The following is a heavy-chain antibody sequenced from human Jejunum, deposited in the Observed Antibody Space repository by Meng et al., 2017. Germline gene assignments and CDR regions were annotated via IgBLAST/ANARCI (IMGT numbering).Heavy chain of an antibody. CDR2: LIPIFDTP. J-gene: IGHJ4*02. Sequence: QGSLVQYGAEVKKLGSSVKVSSMCSVGTFNMDAICWVRQAPGQGLEWMGRLIPIFDTPNYAQKFQARVTISADASTSTAYMELNGLISENTALYYCARGAVVATTYYVDSWRQGTLVTVSS. CDR3: ARGAVVATTYYVDS. V-gene: IGHV1-69*18. D-gene: IGHD2-15*01. CDR1: VGTFNMDA.